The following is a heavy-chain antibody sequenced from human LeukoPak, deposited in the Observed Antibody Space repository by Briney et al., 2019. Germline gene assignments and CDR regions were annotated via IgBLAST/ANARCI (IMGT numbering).Heavy chain of an antibody. J-gene: IGHJ4*02. CDR2: INHSGST. CDR1: GGSFSGYY. V-gene: IGHV4-34*01. CDR3: ARLVLRYDSSGYYFRSYYFDY. D-gene: IGHD3-22*01. Sequence: SETLSLTCAVYGGSFSGYYWSWIRQPPGKGLEWIGEINHSGSTNYNPSLKSRVTISVDTSKNQFSLKLSSVTAADTAVYYCARLVLRYDSSGYYFRSYYFDYWGQGTLVTVSP.